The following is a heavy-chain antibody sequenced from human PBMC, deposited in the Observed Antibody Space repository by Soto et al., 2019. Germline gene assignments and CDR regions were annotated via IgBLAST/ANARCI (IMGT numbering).Heavy chain of an antibody. CDR1: GYPLTELS. CDR3: ATDFIVVTATYYYYYGMDV. J-gene: IGHJ6*01. Sequence: ASVKVYFKVSGYPLTELSMHLVRQAPGKGLEWMGGFDPEDGETIYAQKFQGRVTMTEDTSTDTAYMELSSLRSEDTAVYYCATDFIVVTATYYYYYGMDVWGQGTTVTVSS. CDR2: FDPEDGET. D-gene: IGHD2-21*02. V-gene: IGHV1-24*01.